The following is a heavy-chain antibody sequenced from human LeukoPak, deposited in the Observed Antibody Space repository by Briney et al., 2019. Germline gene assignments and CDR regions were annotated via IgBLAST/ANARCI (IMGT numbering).Heavy chain of an antibody. CDR1: GFTFSSYA. CDR2: ISYDGSNK. CDR3: ARDIDGYNMLDY. V-gene: IGHV3-30*01. J-gene: IGHJ4*02. Sequence: GGSLRLSCAASGFTFSSYAMRWVRQAPGKGLEWVAVISYDGSNKYYADSVKGRFTISRDNSKNTLYLQMNSLRAEDTAVYYCARDIDGYNMLDYWGQGTLVTVSS. D-gene: IGHD5-24*01.